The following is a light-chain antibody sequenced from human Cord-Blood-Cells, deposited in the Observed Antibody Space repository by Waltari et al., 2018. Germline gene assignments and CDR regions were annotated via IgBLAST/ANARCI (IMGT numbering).Light chain of an antibody. CDR3: CSYAGSSTYV. V-gene: IGLV2-23*01. J-gene: IGLJ1*01. CDR1: SSDVGSYNL. CDR2: EGS. Sequence: QSALTQPASVSGSPGQSIPISCTGTSSDVGSYNLVSWYQQHPGKAPKLMIYEGSKRPSGGSNRFSGSKSGNTASLKISGLQAEDEADYYCCSYAGSSTYVFGTGTKVTVL.